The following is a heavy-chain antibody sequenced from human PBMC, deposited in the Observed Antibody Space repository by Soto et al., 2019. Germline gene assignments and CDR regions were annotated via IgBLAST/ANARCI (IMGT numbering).Heavy chain of an antibody. J-gene: IGHJ4*02. D-gene: IGHD2-2*01. CDR3: AKGVAGPHCTRTSCPFYFDY. CDR1: GFTFSNYA. Sequence: GGSLRLSCAASGFTFSNYAMNWVRQAPGKGLEWVSTISDSGSTYYADSVKGRFTISRDNSKNTLYLQMSSLRAEDTALYFCAKGVAGPHCTRTSCPFYFDYWGQGTLVTVSS. V-gene: IGHV3-23*01. CDR2: ISDSGST.